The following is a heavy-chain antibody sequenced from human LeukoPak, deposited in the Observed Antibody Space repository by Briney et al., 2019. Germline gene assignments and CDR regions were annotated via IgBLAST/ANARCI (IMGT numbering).Heavy chain of an antibody. CDR2: IYTSGST. J-gene: IGHJ5*02. V-gene: IGHV4-4*07. D-gene: IGHD6-19*01. Sequence: PSETLSLTCTVSGGSISSYYWSWIRQPAGKGLEWIGRIYTSGSTNYNSSLKSRVTMSVDTSKNQFSLKLSSVTAADTAVYYCARDTGVAGWNYNWFDPWGQGTLVTVSS. CDR3: ARDTGVAGWNYNWFDP. CDR1: GGSISSYY.